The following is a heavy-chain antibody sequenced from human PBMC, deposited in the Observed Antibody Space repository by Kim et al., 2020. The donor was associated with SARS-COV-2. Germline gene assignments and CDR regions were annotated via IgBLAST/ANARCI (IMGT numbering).Heavy chain of an antibody. D-gene: IGHD3-22*01. Sequence: SETLSLTCTVSGGSISSYYWSWIRQPPGKGLEWIGYIYYSGSTNYNPSLKSRVTISVDTSKNQFSLKLSSVTAADTAVYYCARISITMSYWGQGTLVTVSS. CDR1: GGSISSYY. V-gene: IGHV4-59*01. CDR2: IYYSGST. CDR3: ARISITMSY. J-gene: IGHJ4*02.